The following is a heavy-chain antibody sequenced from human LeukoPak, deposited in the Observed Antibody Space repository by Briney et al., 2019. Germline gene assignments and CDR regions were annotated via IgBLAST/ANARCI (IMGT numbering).Heavy chain of an antibody. CDR2: IYYSGST. V-gene: IGHV4-31*03. J-gene: IGHJ6*02. Sequence: TLSLTCTVSGGSISSGGYYWSWIRQHPGKGLEWIGYIYYSGSTYYNPSLKSRVTISVDTSKNQFSLKLSSVTAADTAVYYCARQRRYYYYGMDVWGQGTTVTVSS. CDR1: GGSISSGGYY. CDR3: ARQRRYYYYGMDV.